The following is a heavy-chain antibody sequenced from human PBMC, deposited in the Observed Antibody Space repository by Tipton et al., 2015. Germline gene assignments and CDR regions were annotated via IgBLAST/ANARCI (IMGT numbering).Heavy chain of an antibody. V-gene: IGHV4-31*03. J-gene: IGHJ6*02. CDR2: IYYSGST. D-gene: IGHD4-17*01. Sequence: TLSLTCTVSGGSVSNGSYYWTWIWQPPGKGLEWIGYIYYSGSTYYNPSLKSRVTISVDTSKNQFSLKLSSVSAADTPVYYCASHYSTVTIPYYYYGMDVWGQGTTVTVSS. CDR1: GGSVSNGSYY. CDR3: ASHYSTVTIPYYYYGMDV.